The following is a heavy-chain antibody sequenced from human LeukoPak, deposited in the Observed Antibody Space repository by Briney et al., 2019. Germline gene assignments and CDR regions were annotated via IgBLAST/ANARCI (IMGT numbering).Heavy chain of an antibody. Sequence: SETLSLTFSVFDASISSYYWSWIRQSPGKGLEWIGYIYYSGYTDYNPSLQSRVLISVDTSRSQFSLNLSSVTAADTAIYYCAISEGSDAGFAYWGQGTLVTVSS. D-gene: IGHD3-16*01. CDR3: AISEGSDAGFAY. CDR1: DASISSYY. CDR2: IYYSGYT. J-gene: IGHJ4*02. V-gene: IGHV4-59*01.